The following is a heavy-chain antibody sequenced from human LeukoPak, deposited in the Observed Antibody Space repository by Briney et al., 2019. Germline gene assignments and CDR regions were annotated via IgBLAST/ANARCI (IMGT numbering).Heavy chain of an antibody. Sequence: ASVKVSCKASGGTFSSYAISWVRQAPGQGLEWMGIINPSGGSTSYAQKFQGRVTMTRDTSTSTVYMELSSLRSEDTAVYYCARALRIQLWLGLLYWGQGTLVTVSS. D-gene: IGHD5-18*01. J-gene: IGHJ4*02. CDR2: INPSGGST. CDR1: GGTFSSYA. CDR3: ARALRIQLWLGLLY. V-gene: IGHV1-46*01.